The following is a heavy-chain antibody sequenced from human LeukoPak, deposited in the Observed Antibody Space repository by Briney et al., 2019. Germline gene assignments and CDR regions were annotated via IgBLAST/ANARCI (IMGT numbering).Heavy chain of an antibody. CDR2: ISVSGGST. Sequence: GGSLRLSCAASGFTFSSYAMSWVRQAPGKGLEWVSAISVSGGSTYYADSVKGRFTISRDNSKNTLYLQMNSLRAEDTAVYYCAKGVGYCSSASCYLYFDYWGQGTLVTVSS. J-gene: IGHJ4*02. D-gene: IGHD2-2*01. CDR1: GFTFSSYA. V-gene: IGHV3-23*01. CDR3: AKGVGYCSSASCYLYFDY.